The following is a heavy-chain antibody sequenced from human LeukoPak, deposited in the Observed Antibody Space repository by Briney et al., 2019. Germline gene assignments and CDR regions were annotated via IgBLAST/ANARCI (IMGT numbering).Heavy chain of an antibody. Sequence: TGGSLRLSCAASGFTFDDYAMHWVRQPPGKGLVWVSRIKNDGSTTTYADSVKGRFTVSRDNAKNTLYLQMNSLRAEDTAVYYCARERKYDSNFDYWGQGTLVTVSS. CDR3: ARERKYDSNFDY. CDR1: GFTFDDYA. D-gene: IGHD1-1*01. J-gene: IGHJ4*02. V-gene: IGHV3-74*01. CDR2: IKNDGSTT.